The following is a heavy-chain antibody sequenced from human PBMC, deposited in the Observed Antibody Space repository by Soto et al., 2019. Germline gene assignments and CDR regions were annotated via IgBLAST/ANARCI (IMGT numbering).Heavy chain of an antibody. Sequence: PSETLSLTCTFSGGSISSGGYYWSWIRQHPGKGLEWIGYIYYSGSTYYNPSLKSRVTISVDTSKNQFSLKLSSVTAADTAVYYCARALDYGGNPYYFDYWGQGTPVTVSS. CDR2: IYYSGST. CDR1: GGSISSGGYY. J-gene: IGHJ4*02. CDR3: ARALDYGGNPYYFDY. V-gene: IGHV4-31*03. D-gene: IGHD4-17*01.